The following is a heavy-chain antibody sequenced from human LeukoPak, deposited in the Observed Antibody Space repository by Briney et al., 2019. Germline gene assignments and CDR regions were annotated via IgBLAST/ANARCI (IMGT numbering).Heavy chain of an antibody. Sequence: ASVKVSCKASGYTFTSYGISWVRQAPGQGLEWMVWISAYNGNTNYAQKLQGRVTMTTDTSTSTAYMELRSLRSDDTAVYYCARDRCSGGSCYIPSGFVYWGQGTLVTVSS. CDR3: ARDRCSGGSCYIPSGFVY. CDR2: ISAYNGNT. V-gene: IGHV1-18*04. D-gene: IGHD2-15*01. CDR1: GYTFTSYG. J-gene: IGHJ4*02.